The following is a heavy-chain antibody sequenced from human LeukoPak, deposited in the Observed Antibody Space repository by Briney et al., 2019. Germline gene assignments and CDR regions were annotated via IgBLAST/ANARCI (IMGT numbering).Heavy chain of an antibody. D-gene: IGHD2-2*01. CDR3: AKDCSSTSCYLGY. J-gene: IGHJ4*02. Sequence: GRSLRLSCAASGFTFSSYGMHWVRQAPGKGLEWVAVIWYDGSNKYYADSAKGRFTISRDNSKNTLYLQMNSLRAEDTAVYYCAKDCSSTSCYLGYWGQGTLVTVSS. CDR2: IWYDGSNK. CDR1: GFTFSSYG. V-gene: IGHV3-33*06.